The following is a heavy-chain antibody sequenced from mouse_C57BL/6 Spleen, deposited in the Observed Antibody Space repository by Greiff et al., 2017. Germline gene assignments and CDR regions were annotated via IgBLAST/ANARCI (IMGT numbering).Heavy chain of an antibody. CDR2: IYPSDSET. CDR3: ARSYYSNYEGVLDY. J-gene: IGHJ2*01. CDR1: GYTFTSYW. V-gene: IGHV1-61*01. D-gene: IGHD2-5*01. Sequence: QVQLQQPGAELVRPGSSVKLSCKASGYTFTSYWMDWVKQRPGQGLEWIGNIYPSDSETHYNQKFKDKATLTVDKSSSTAYMQLSSLTSEDSAVYYCARSYYSNYEGVLDYWGQGTTLTVSS.